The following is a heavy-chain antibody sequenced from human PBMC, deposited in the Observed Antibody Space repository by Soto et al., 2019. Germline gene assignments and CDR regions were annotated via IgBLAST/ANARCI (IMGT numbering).Heavy chain of an antibody. CDR2: IYYSGST. CDR3: ARLVVVVPAAIRVGCCWFDP. V-gene: IGHV4-39*01. D-gene: IGHD2-2*02. CDR1: GGSISSSSYY. J-gene: IGHJ5*02. Sequence: QLQLQESGPGLVKPSETLSLTCTVSGGSISSSSYYWGWIRQPPGKGLEWIGSIYYSGSTYYNPSRKSRVSISVDASKNQFSLKLSSVTAADSAVYYCARLVVVVPAAIRVGCCWFDPWGQGTLVTVSS.